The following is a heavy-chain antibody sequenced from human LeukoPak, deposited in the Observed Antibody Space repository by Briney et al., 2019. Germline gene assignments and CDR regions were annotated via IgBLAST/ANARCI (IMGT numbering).Heavy chain of an antibody. CDR1: GFTFSNYA. CDR3: SNGRTSSGTLQHDY. D-gene: IGHD6-19*01. J-gene: IGHJ4*02. Sequence: GGSLRLSCAASGFTFSNYAMSWVRQAPGKGLEWVSAISGSGGNTYYADSVKGRFTISRDNSENTLYLQMNSLRDEDTALYYCSNGRTSSGTLQHDYWGQGTLVTVSS. V-gene: IGHV3-23*01. CDR2: ISGSGGNT.